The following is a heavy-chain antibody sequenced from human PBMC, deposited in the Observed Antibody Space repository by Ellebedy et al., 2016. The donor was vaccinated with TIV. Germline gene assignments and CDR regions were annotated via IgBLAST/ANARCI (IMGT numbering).Heavy chain of an antibody. Sequence: MPSETLSLTCTVSGGSISTSNFYCGWVRQPPGKGLEWIGTIYYSGTTQYNPSLKSRVTISVDTSKDQFSLKMSSVTAADTAIYYCARGYYNRGKYFSPGEWGQGTLVTVSS. V-gene: IGHV4-39*07. CDR3: ARGYYNRGKYFSPGE. D-gene: IGHD3-10*01. CDR2: IYYSGTT. J-gene: IGHJ4*01. CDR1: GGSISTSNFY.